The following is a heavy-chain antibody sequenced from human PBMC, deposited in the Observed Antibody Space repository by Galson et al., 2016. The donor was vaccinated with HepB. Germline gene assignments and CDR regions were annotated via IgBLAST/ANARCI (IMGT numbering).Heavy chain of an antibody. V-gene: IGHV3-53*01. J-gene: IGHJ5*02. CDR2: IYSGGGT. CDR3: ARGHRDGDYAS. D-gene: IGHD4-17*01. Sequence: SLRLSCAASEFSVSSAYMTWVRQAPGKGLEWVSVIYSGGGTYYADSLKGRFTLSRDNSKNTLYLQMNRLRAEDTAVYYCARGHRDGDYASWGQGTLVVVSS. CDR1: EFSVSSAY.